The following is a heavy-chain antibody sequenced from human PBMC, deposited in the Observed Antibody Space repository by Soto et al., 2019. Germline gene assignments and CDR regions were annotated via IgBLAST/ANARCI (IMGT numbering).Heavy chain of an antibody. CDR3: ARDRTATTYYYGMDV. Sequence: EVQLVESGGGLVKPGGSLRLSCAASGFTFSSYSMNWVRQAPGKGLEWVSSISSSSSYIYYADSVKGRFTISRDNDKNSLYLQMNSLRAEDTAVYYCARDRTATTYYYGMDVWRQGTTVTVSS. J-gene: IGHJ6*02. D-gene: IGHD2-21*02. CDR2: ISSSSSYI. CDR1: GFTFSSYS. V-gene: IGHV3-21*01.